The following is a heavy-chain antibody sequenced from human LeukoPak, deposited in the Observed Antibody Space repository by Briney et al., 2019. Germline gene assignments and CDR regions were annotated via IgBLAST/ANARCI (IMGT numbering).Heavy chain of an antibody. CDR1: GFTFSNAW. CDR3: LMLSGRSDY. J-gene: IGHJ4*02. V-gene: IGHV3-15*01. CDR2: IKSKTDGATT. D-gene: IGHD6-19*01. Sequence: GGSLRLSCEASGFTFSNAWMGWVRQAPGKGLEWVGRIKSKTDGATTDYAAPGKGRFTISRDDSNNTLYLQMNSLKTEDTDVYYCLMLSGRSDYWGQGTLVTVSS.